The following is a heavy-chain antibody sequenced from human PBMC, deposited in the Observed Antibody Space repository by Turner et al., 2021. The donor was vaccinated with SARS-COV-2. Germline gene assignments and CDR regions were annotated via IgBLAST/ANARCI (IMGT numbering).Heavy chain of an antibody. Sequence: QLQLQESGPGLVKPSETLSLTCTVSGGSISSSSSYWGWIRQPPGKGLECIGSIYYSGSTYYNPSLKSRVTISVDTSKSQFSLKLSSVTAADTAVYYCARRVWLRAHFDYWGQGTLVTVSS. CDR1: GGSISSSSSY. CDR3: ARRVWLRAHFDY. CDR2: IYYSGST. J-gene: IGHJ4*02. V-gene: IGHV4-39*01. D-gene: IGHD5-12*01.